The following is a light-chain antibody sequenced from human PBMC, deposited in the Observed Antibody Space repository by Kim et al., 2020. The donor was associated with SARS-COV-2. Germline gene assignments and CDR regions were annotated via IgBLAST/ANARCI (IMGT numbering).Light chain of an antibody. Sequence: SPGERATLYCRASQSVASSYLAWYHQKPGQTPRLLIYHASSRATGIPDRFSGSESGTDFTLTISRLESEDFAVYYCHQYGSSPPTFGQGTKVDIK. CDR1: QSVASSY. CDR2: HAS. CDR3: HQYGSSPPT. V-gene: IGKV3-20*01. J-gene: IGKJ1*01.